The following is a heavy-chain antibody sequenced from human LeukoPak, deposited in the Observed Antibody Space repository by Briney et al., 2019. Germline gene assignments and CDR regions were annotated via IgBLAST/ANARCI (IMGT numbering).Heavy chain of an antibody. D-gene: IGHD1-14*01. CDR3: TRYNNDHFDY. J-gene: IGHJ4*02. CDR1: GFTFGGYG. CDR2: IAYDGSRA. V-gene: IGHV3-33*01. Sequence: GGSLRLSCAGSGFTFGGYGMHWFRQAPGKGLGWVAVIAYDGSRAFYADSVKGRFTISRDNSKNTMSVQMDDLRAEDTAVYYCTRYNNDHFDYWGQGTLVTVCS.